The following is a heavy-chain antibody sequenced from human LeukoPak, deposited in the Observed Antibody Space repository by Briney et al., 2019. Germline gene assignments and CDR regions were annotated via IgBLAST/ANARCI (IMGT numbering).Heavy chain of an antibody. CDR3: ARVLAIFGLDTTDFYMDV. Sequence: ASVKVSCKASGYTFTSYDINWVRQATGQGLEWMGWMNANNGNTNYAQKFQGRVTMTRDTSINTAYMDLSSLGSEDTAVYYCARVLAIFGLDTTDFYMDVWGKGTTVTVSS. V-gene: IGHV1-8*01. J-gene: IGHJ6*03. CDR1: GYTFTSYD. CDR2: MNANNGNT. D-gene: IGHD3/OR15-3a*01.